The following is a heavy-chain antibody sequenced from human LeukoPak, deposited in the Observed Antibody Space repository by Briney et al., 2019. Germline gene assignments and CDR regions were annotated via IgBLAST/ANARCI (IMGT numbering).Heavy chain of an antibody. D-gene: IGHD2-15*01. Sequence: KASETLSLTCAVYGGSFSGYYWSWIRQPPGKGLEWIGEINHSGSTNYNPSLKSRVTISVDTSKNQFSLKLSSVTAADTAVYYCARGCGYCSGGSRGAFDIWGQGTMVTASS. J-gene: IGHJ3*02. CDR2: INHSGST. CDR3: ARGCGYCSGGSRGAFDI. CDR1: GGSFSGYY. V-gene: IGHV4-34*01.